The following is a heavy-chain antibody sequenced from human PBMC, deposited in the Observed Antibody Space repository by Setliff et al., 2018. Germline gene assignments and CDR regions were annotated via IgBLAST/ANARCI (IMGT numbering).Heavy chain of an antibody. CDR3: AKGGTYRYFDF. D-gene: IGHD1-1*01. Sequence: SETLSLTCNVSGGSIRSYYWSWIRQPPGKGLEFMGYVFPNGASKYDPSFKSRLTISVDTSKNQFSLKLTSVTAADTAFYFCAKGGTYRYFDFWGQGTLVTVSS. J-gene: IGHJ4*02. V-gene: IGHV4-59*01. CDR2: VFPNGAS. CDR1: GGSIRSYY.